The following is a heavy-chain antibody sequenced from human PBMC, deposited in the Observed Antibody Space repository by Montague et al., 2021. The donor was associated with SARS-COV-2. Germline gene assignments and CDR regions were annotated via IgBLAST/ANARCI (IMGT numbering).Heavy chain of an antibody. D-gene: IGHD5-18*01. CDR1: GFTFDDYG. V-gene: IGHV3-20*04. Sequence: SLRLSCAASGFTFDDYGMTWVRPAPGKGLEWVSGITRHGGSTCYGDSVKGRFTISRDNAKNSLHLQMNNLTADDTAFYFCSRGYNHVPFDCWGQGTLVTVSS. J-gene: IGHJ4*02. CDR2: ITRHGGST. CDR3: SRGYNHVPFDC.